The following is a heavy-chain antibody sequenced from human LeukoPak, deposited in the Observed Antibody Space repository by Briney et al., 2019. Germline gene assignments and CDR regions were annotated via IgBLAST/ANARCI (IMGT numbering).Heavy chain of an antibody. CDR1: GFTFSSYS. V-gene: IGHV3-21*01. Sequence: GGSLRLSCAASGFTFSSYSMNWVRQAPGKGLEWVSSISSSSSYIYYADSVKGRFTISRDNAKNSLYLQMNSLRAEDTAVYYCARVGYSSSWSPSDYWGQGALVTVSS. D-gene: IGHD6-13*01. CDR3: ARVGYSSSWSPSDY. J-gene: IGHJ4*02. CDR2: ISSSSSYI.